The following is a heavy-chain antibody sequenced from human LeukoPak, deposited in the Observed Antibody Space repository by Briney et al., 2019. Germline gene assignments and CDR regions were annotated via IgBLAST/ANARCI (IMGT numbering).Heavy chain of an antibody. CDR2: IWYDGSKK. CDR3: AKDVYGDYGGLDY. J-gene: IGHJ4*02. Sequence: GRSLRLSCAASGFTFSDYGIHWVRQAPGQGLEWVALIWYDGSKKYYADSVKGRFTISRDNSKNTLYLQMNSLRAEDTAVYYCAKDVYGDYGGLDYWGQGTLVTVSS. D-gene: IGHD4-17*01. V-gene: IGHV3-33*06. CDR1: GFTFSDYG.